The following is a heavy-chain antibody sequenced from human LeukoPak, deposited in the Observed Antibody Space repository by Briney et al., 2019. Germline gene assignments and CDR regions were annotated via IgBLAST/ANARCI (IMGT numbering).Heavy chain of an antibody. CDR1: GGSFSGYY. V-gene: IGHV4-34*01. CDR3: ARGLGELPDY. J-gene: IGHJ4*02. CDR2: INHSGST. Sequence: KPSETLSLTCAVYGGSFSGYYWSWIRQPPGKGLEWIGEINHSGSTNYNPSLKSRVTISVDTSKNQFSLKLSSVTAADTAVYYCARGLGELPDYWGQGTLVTVSS. D-gene: IGHD1-26*01.